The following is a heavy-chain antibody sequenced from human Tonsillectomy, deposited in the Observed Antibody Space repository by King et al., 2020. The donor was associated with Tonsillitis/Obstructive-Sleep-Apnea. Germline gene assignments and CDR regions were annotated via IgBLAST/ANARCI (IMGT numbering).Heavy chain of an antibody. CDR1: GGSISSYY. Sequence: VQLQESGPGLVKPSETLSLTCTVSGGSISSYYWSWIRQPPGKGLEWIGYIHYSGSTNYNPSLKSRVTISVDTSKNQFSLQLSSVTAADTAVYYWSRHILACTTCVCHTYFAYWGQGPLVTVSS. CDR3: SRHILACTTCVCHTYFAY. V-gene: IGHV4-59*08. D-gene: IGHD2-8*01. CDR2: IHYSGST. J-gene: IGHJ4*02.